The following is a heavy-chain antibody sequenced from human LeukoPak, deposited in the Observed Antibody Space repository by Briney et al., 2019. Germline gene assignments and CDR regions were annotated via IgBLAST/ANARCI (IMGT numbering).Heavy chain of an antibody. Sequence: PSETLSLTCTVSGDSISSYHWSWLRQSPGKGLEWLGYIYYSGSTNYNPSLKSRVTISVDTSKNQFSLKLSSVTAADTGVYYCARHRTGSSGWYGYWFDPWGQGTLVTVSS. V-gene: IGHV4-59*01. J-gene: IGHJ5*02. CDR3: ARHRTGSSGWYGYWFDP. D-gene: IGHD6-19*01. CDR2: IYYSGST. CDR1: GDSISSYH.